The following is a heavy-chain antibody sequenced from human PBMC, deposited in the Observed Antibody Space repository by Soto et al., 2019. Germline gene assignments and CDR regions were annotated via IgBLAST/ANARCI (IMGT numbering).Heavy chain of an antibody. CDR2: ISGSGGST. J-gene: IGHJ4*02. D-gene: IGHD6-13*01. V-gene: IGHV3-23*01. CDR3: VKDQGSSWYEIDY. Sequence: EVQLLESGGGLVQPGGSLRLSCAASGFTFGNYAVTWVRQAPGKGLEWVSTISGSGGSTYYADSVKGRFTISRDNSKNTLYLQMNSLRAEDTAVYYCVKDQGSSWYEIDYWGQGTLVTVSS. CDR1: GFTFGNYA.